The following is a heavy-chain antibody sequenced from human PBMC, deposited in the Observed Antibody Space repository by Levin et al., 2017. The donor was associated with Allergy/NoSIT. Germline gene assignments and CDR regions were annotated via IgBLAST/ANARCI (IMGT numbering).Heavy chain of an antibody. V-gene: IGHV4-39*01. CDR1: GGSISSSISY. D-gene: IGHD3-9*01. Sequence: SETLSLTCTVSGGSISSSISYWGWIRQAPGKGLEWIGSIYNSGSTYYNPSLKSRVTTSADTSKNHFSLKLSSVIAADTAVYYCARQCYDILTGYYNFDYWGQGTLVTVSS. J-gene: IGHJ4*02. CDR2: IYNSGST. CDR3: ARQCYDILTGYYNFDY.